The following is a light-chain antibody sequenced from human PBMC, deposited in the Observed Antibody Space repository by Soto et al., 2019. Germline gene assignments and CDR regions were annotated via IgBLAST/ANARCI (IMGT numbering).Light chain of an antibody. V-gene: IGLV1-47*01. CDR2: RNN. CDR3: AAWDDSLSGHVV. J-gene: IGLJ2*01. Sequence: QSVLTQPPAASGTPGQRVTISCSESSSNTGGNYVYWYQQLPGTAPKLLIYRNNQRPSGVPDRFSGSKSGTSASLAISGLRSEDEADYSCAAWDDSLSGHVVFGGGTKLTVL. CDR1: SSNTGGNY.